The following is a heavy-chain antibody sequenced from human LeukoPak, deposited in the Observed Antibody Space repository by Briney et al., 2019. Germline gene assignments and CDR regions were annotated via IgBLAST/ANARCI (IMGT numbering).Heavy chain of an antibody. CDR1: GFTFSDHY. CDR2: FRNKAKSYNT. CDR3: ARAGLVVVTAKKCDAFDV. J-gene: IGHJ3*01. D-gene: IGHD2-21*02. V-gene: IGHV3-72*01. Sequence: GGSLRLSCAASGFTFSDHYMDWVRQAPGEGLEWVARFRNKAKSYNTEYAASVKGRFTISRDVSKDSLYLQMNSLKTEDTAVYYCARAGLVVVTAKKCDAFDVWGQGTMVTVSS.